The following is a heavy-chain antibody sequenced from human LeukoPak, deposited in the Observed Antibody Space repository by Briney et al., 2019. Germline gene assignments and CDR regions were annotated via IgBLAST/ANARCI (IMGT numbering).Heavy chain of an antibody. D-gene: IGHD5-24*01. J-gene: IGHJ3*02. V-gene: IGHV1-18*01. Sequence: ASVKVSCKASGYIFTSYDISWVRQAPGQGLEWMGWISTYNGNTNYPQKLQGRVTMTTDTSTSTAYMELRSLRSDDTAVYYCARERRDDYNWDASHIWGQGTMVTVSS. CDR3: ARERRDDYNWDASHI. CDR2: ISTYNGNT. CDR1: GYIFTSYD.